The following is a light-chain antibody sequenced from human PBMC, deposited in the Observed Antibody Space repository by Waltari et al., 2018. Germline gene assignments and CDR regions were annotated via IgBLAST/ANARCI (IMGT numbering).Light chain of an antibody. Sequence: QSVLTQPASVSGSPGQSITISCTGSRSAVGNYNFVSWYQQHPDEAPKLVIYEGSKLPSGISIRFSGSKSGNTASLTSSRLQAEDEADYFCCSYAGSRTPWVFGGGTRVTVL. J-gene: IGLJ3*02. CDR2: EGS. V-gene: IGLV2-23*01. CDR1: RSAVGNYNF. CDR3: CSYAGSRTPWV.